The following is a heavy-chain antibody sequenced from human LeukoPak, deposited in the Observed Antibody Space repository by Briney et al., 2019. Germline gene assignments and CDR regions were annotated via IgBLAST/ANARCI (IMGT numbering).Heavy chain of an antibody. Sequence: PGGSLRLSCAASGFTFSSYSMNWVRQAPGKGLEWVSSISSSSSYIYYADSVKGRFTISRDNAKSSLYLQMNSLRAEDTALYYCAKASSGWYRMDYWGQGTLVTVSS. V-gene: IGHV3-21*04. CDR1: GFTFSSYS. CDR3: AKASSGWYRMDY. D-gene: IGHD6-19*01. J-gene: IGHJ4*02. CDR2: ISSSSSYI.